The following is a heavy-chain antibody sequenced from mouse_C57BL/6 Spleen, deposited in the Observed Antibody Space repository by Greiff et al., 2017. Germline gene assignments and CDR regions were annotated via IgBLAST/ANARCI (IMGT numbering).Heavy chain of an antibody. Sequence: EVMLVESGGGLVKPGGSLKLSCAASGFTFSDYGMHWVRQAPEKGLEWVAYISSGSSTIYYADTVKGRFTISRDNAKNTLFLQMTSLRSEDTAMYYCARYGYYGHYAMDYWGQGTSVTVAS. V-gene: IGHV5-17*01. CDR3: ARYGYYGHYAMDY. CDR2: ISSGSSTI. CDR1: GFTFSDYG. D-gene: IGHD2-1*01. J-gene: IGHJ4*01.